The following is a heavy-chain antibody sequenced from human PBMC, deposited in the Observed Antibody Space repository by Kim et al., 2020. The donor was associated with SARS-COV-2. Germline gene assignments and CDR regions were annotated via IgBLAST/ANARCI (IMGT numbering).Heavy chain of an antibody. CDR1: GFTFNTYG. D-gene: IGHD1-26*01. V-gene: IGHV3-30*03. Sequence: GGSLRLSCAASGFTFNTYGMHWVRQAPGKGLVWVVVISYDGSNKYYADSVKGRFTISRDNSKNTLYLQMNSLRIEDTAVYYCATSFIGSYFGYDYWGQGTLVTVSS. CDR3: ATSFIGSYFGYDY. CDR2: ISYDGSNK. J-gene: IGHJ4*02.